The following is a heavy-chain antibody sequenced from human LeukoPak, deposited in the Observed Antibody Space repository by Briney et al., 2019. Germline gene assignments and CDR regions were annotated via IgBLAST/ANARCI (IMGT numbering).Heavy chain of an antibody. D-gene: IGHD3-9*01. V-gene: IGHV3-7*04. CDR3: ARGPAGYDAFDI. Sequence: PGGSLRLSCAASGFTFSTYWMSWVRQAPGKGLEWVANTKQDGSEKYYVDSVKGRFTISRDNAKKSLYLQMNSLRVEDTALYYCARGPAGYDAFDIWGRGTMVTVSS. J-gene: IGHJ3*02. CDR1: GFTFSTYW. CDR2: TKQDGSEK.